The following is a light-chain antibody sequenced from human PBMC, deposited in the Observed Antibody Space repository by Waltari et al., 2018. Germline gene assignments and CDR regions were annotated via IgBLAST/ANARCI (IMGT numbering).Light chain of an antibody. CDR3: QSADDSGDHVL. V-gene: IGLV3-25*03. Sequence: FQQKAGQAPVVVIRRNTGRPSGIPERFSASDSGTTGTLVISGVQAEDEAEYYRQSADDSGDHVLFGGGTKLTVL. CDR2: RNT. J-gene: IGLJ2*01.